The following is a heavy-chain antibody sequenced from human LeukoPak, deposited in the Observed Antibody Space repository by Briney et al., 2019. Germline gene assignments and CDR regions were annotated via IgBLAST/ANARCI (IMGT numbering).Heavy chain of an antibody. V-gene: IGHV4-34*01. CDR2: INHSGST. CDR1: GGSFSGYY. J-gene: IGHJ4*02. Sequence: SETLSLTCAVSGGSFSGYYWSWIRQPPGKGLEWIGEINHSGSTNYNPSLKSRVTISVDTSKNQFSLKLSSVTAADTAVYYCARGYNCTNGVCYMRLFDYWGQGTLVTVSS. CDR3: ARGYNCTNGVCYMRLFDY. D-gene: IGHD2-8*01.